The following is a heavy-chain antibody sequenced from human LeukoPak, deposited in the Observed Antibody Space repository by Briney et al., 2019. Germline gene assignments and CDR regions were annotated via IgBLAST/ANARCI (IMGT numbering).Heavy chain of an antibody. CDR2: INTNTGNP. D-gene: IGHD2-15*01. J-gene: IGHJ5*02. V-gene: IGHV7-4-1*02. CDR1: GYIFANYA. CDR3: ARISVSGSGDWFDP. Sequence: ASVKVSCKASGYIFANYAIHWVRQAPGQGLEWMGWINTNTGNPTYAQGFTGRFVFSLDTSVSTAYLQISSLKAEDTAVYYCARISVSGSGDWFDPWGQGTLVTVSS.